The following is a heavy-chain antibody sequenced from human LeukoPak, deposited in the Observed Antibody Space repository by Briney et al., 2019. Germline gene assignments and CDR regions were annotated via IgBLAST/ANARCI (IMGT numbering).Heavy chain of an antibody. D-gene: IGHD5-12*01. CDR1: GGSISSSSYY. CDR2: IYYSGST. CDR3: ARTAVDPYYFDY. V-gene: IGHV4-39*07. J-gene: IGHJ4*02. Sequence: PSETLSLTCTVSGGSISSSSYYWGWIRQPPGKGLEWIGSIYYSGSTYYNPSLKSRVTISVDTSKNQFSLKLSSVTAADTAVYYCARTAVDPYYFDYWGQGTLVTVSS.